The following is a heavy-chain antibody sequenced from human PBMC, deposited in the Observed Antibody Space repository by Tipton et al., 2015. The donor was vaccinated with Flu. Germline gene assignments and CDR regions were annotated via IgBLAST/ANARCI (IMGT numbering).Heavy chain of an antibody. Sequence: LRLSCTVSGDSITNYYWSWIRQPPGRGLEWIGYIYYSGSTDYNPSLKSRVTISVDKSKKQFSLILNSVTAADTAVYYCARVPYGSGTYFKSDPFDIWGQRTMVTVSS. CDR2: IYYSGST. J-gene: IGHJ3*02. CDR1: GDSITNYY. V-gene: IGHV4-59*01. D-gene: IGHD3-10*01. CDR3: ARVPYGSGTYFKSDPFDI.